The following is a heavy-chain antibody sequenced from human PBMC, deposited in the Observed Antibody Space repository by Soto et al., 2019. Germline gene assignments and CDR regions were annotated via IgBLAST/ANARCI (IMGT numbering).Heavy chain of an antibody. D-gene: IGHD3-10*01. CDR1: GGPFNSYA. V-gene: IGHV1-69*12. Sequence: QVQLVQSGAEVKTPGSSVKVSCRASGGPFNSYAVSWVRQAPGQGLEWMGGIDPIFGTANYAQKFQDRVTITAGESTGTASLELTSLRSEDPAMYYCARDRGHWNVDACQRYWFAPWGQGPLVTVSS. J-gene: IGHJ5*02. CDR3: ARDRGHWNVDACQRYWFAP. CDR2: IDPIFGTA.